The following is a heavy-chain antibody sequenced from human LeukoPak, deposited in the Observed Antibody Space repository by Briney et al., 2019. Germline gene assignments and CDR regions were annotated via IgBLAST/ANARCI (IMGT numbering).Heavy chain of an antibody. CDR1: GFTFSSYA. J-gene: IGHJ4*02. Sequence: PGGSLRLSCAASGFTFSSYAMHWVRQAPGKGLEWVAVISYDGSNKYYADSVKGRFTISRDNSKNTLYLQMNSLRAEDTAVYYCAREGLYYYDSSGYYDYWGQGTLVTVSS. CDR2: ISYDGSNK. D-gene: IGHD3-22*01. V-gene: IGHV3-30-3*01. CDR3: AREGLYYYDSSGYYDY.